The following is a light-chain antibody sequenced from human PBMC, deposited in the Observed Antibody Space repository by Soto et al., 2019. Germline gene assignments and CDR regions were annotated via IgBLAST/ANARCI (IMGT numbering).Light chain of an antibody. V-gene: IGKV3-20*01. Sequence: IVMTQSPATLSMSPGETATLSCRASQSFSRSFLAWYQQKPGQAPKLLIYGASSRATGIPDRFSGSGSGTDFTLTISRLEPEDFAVYSCQQYDISPPTFGQGTKVDIK. CDR1: QSFSRSF. CDR3: QQYDISPPT. CDR2: GAS. J-gene: IGKJ1*01.